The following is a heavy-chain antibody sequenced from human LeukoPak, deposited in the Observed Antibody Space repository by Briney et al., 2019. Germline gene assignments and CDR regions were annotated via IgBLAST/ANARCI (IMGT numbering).Heavy chain of an antibody. D-gene: IGHD3-10*01. CDR2: INHSGST. J-gene: IGHJ3*02. V-gene: IGHV4-34*01. Sequence: SETLSLTCAVCGGSFSGYYWSWIRQPPGKGLEWIGEINHSGSTNYNPSLKSRVTISVDTSKNQFPLKLSSVTAADTAVYYCARGLYGSGLWGAFDIWGQGTMVTVSS. CDR3: ARGLYGSGLWGAFDI. CDR1: GGSFSGYY.